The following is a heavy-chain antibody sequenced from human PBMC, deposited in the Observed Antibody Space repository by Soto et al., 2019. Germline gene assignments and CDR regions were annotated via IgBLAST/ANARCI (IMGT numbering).Heavy chain of an antibody. CDR3: ARDRVWSGYTRYYYYGMDV. Sequence: SETLSLTCTASGGSISSYCWSWIRQPAGKGLEWIGRIYTSGSTNYNPSLKSRVTMSVDTSKNQFSLKLSSVTAADTAVYYCARDRVWSGYTRYYYYGMDVWGQGTTVTVSS. D-gene: IGHD3-3*01. CDR1: GGSISSYC. CDR2: IYTSGST. J-gene: IGHJ6*02. V-gene: IGHV4-4*07.